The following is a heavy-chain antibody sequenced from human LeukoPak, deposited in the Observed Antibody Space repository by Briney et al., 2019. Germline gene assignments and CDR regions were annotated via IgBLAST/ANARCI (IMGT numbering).Heavy chain of an antibody. V-gene: IGHV3-66*01. J-gene: IGHJ3*02. CDR1: GFTFSSYA. CDR3: ARDPRYYYDSSGYAFDI. D-gene: IGHD3-22*01. Sequence: GGSLRLSCAASGFTFSSYAMSWVRQAPGKGLEWVSVIYSGGSTYYADSVKGRFTISRDNSKNTLYLQMNSLRAEDTAVYYCARDPRYYYDSSGYAFDIWGQGTMVTVSS. CDR2: IYSGGST.